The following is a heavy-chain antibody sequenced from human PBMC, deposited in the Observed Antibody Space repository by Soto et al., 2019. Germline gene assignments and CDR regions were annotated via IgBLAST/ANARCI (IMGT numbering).Heavy chain of an antibody. J-gene: IGHJ4*02. CDR2: IWYDGSNK. D-gene: IGHD3-22*01. V-gene: IGHV3-33*01. CDR3: ARDLTGYYDSSGYHSGVYFDY. Sequence: GGSLRLSCSASGFTFSSYGMHWVRQAPGKGLEWVAVIWYDGSNKYYADSVKGRFTISRDNSKNTLYLQMNSLRAEDTAVYYCARDLTGYYDSSGYHSGVYFDYWGQGTLVTVSS. CDR1: GFTFSSYG.